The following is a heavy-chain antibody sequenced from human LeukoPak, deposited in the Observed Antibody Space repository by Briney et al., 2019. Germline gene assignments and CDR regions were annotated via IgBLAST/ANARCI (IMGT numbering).Heavy chain of an antibody. V-gene: IGHV3-15*01. D-gene: IGHD1-26*01. CDR1: GFPFSNAW. Sequence: PGGSLNLPCAPSGFPFSNAWMSWVRQAPGKGLDWVGRIKSKTDGGTTDYAAPVKGRFTISRDDSKNTLYLQMNSLKTEDTAVYYCTTDSGSSNNWFDPWGQGTLVTVSS. J-gene: IGHJ5*02. CDR3: TTDSGSSNNWFDP. CDR2: IKSKTDGGTT.